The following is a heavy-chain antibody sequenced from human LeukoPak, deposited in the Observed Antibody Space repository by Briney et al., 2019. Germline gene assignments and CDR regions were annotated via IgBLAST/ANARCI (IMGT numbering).Heavy chain of an antibody. V-gene: IGHV1-2*04. D-gene: IGHD2-15*01. CDR3: ARSTPPLYFDL. J-gene: IGHJ4*02. CDR1: GYTFTGYY. CDR2: INPNSGGT. Sequence: ASVKVSCKASGYTFTGYYMHWVRQAPGQGLEWMGWINPNSGGTNYAQKFQGWVTMTRDTSISTAYMELSRLRSDDTAVYYCARSTPPLYFDLWSQGTLVTVAS.